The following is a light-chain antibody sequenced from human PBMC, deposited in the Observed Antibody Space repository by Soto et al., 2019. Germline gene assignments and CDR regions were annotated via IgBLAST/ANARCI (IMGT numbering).Light chain of an antibody. CDR3: CSYAGSRTFLYV. CDR1: SSDVGSYSL. CDR2: EVS. Sequence: QSALTQPASVSGSPGQSITTSCTGTSSDVGSYSLVSWYQQHPGKAPTLMIYEVSKRPSGVSNRFSGSKSGNTASLTISGLQAEDEADYYCCSYAGSRTFLYVFGTGTKVTVL. V-gene: IGLV2-23*02. J-gene: IGLJ1*01.